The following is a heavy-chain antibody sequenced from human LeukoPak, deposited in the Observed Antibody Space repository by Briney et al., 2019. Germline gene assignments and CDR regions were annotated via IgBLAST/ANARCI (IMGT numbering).Heavy chain of an antibody. CDR3: ARELSGNYGY. Sequence: SETLSLTCTVSGYSIRNGYFWGWVWQSPGKGLEWIGNIHQSGSTSYNPSLQSRVTISVDTSKNQFSLKLSSVTAADTAVYYCARELSGNYGYWGQGILVTVSS. CDR2: IHQSGST. D-gene: IGHD3-10*01. V-gene: IGHV4-38-2*02. J-gene: IGHJ4*02. CDR1: GYSIRNGYF.